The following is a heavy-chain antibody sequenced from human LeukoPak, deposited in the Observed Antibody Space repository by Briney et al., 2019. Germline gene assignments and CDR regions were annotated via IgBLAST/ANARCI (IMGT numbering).Heavy chain of an antibody. J-gene: IGHJ5*02. CDR1: GGCISSSSYY. CDR2: IYYSGST. CDR3: ARPQTAGAWFDP. D-gene: IGHD6-19*01. V-gene: IGHV4-39*01. Sequence: SETLSLTCTVSGGCISSSSYYWGWIRQPPGKGLEWIGSIYYSGSTYYNPSLKSRVTISVDTSKNQFSLKLSSVTAADTAVYYCARPQTAGAWFDPWGQGTLVTVSS.